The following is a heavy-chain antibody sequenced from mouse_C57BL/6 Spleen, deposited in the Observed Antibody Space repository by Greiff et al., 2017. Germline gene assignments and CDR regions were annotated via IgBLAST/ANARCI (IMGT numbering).Heavy chain of an antibody. CDR3: YGSSYHYYAMDY. J-gene: IGHJ4*01. V-gene: IGHV1-82*01. CDR2: FYPGDGDT. Sequence: VQLQQSGPELVKPGASVKISCKASGYAFSSSWMNWVKQRPGKGLEWIGRFYPGDGDTNYNGKFKGKATLTADKSSSTAYMQLSSLTSEDSAVYFCYGSSYHYYAMDYWGQGTSVTVSS. CDR1: GYAFSSSW. D-gene: IGHD1-1*01.